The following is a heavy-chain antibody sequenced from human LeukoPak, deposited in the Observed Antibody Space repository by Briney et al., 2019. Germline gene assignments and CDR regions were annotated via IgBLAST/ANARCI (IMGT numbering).Heavy chain of an antibody. Sequence: SSVKVSCKASGGTFSSYAISLVRQAPGQGLEWMGGIIPIFGTANYAQKFQGRVTITTDESTSTAYMELSSLRSEDTAVYYCARGVDFWSGYVNYFDYWGQGTLVTVSS. CDR3: ARGVDFWSGYVNYFDY. CDR2: IIPIFGTA. V-gene: IGHV1-69*05. CDR1: GGTFSSYA. D-gene: IGHD3-3*01. J-gene: IGHJ4*02.